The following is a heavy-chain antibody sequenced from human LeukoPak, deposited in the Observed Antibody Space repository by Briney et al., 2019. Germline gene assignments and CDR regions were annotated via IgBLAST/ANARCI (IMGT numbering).Heavy chain of an antibody. Sequence: SETLSLTCTVSGDSITNYYWGWIRQPPGKGLEWIGSIYHSGSTYYNPSLKSRVTISVDTSKNQFSLKLSSVTAADTAVYYCARVGILTVYPALDYWGQGTLVTVSS. J-gene: IGHJ4*02. CDR1: GDSITNYY. CDR3: ARVGILTVYPALDY. CDR2: IYHSGST. V-gene: IGHV4-38-2*02. D-gene: IGHD3-9*01.